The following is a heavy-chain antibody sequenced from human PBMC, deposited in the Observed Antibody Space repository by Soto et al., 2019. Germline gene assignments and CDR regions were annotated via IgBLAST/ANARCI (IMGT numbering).Heavy chain of an antibody. V-gene: IGHV4-34*01. D-gene: IGHD6-13*01. CDR3: ARGSRGRSSSWSDY. CDR2: IYHTGST. Sequence: QVQLQQWGAGLLKPSETLSLTCAVYGGSFSGYYWSWIRQPPGKGLEWIGEIYHTGSTNYTPSIKSRVAISVDTSKNEFSLQLNSVPAADTAVYYCARGSRGRSSSWSDYWGQGTLVTVPS. CDR1: GGSFSGYY. J-gene: IGHJ4*02.